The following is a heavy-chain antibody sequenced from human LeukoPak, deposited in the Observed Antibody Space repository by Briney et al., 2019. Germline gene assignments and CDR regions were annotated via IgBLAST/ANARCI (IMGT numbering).Heavy chain of an antibody. CDR1: GFTFRSYS. D-gene: IGHD2-2*01. CDR2: ISSSSSTI. V-gene: IGHV3-48*01. CDR3: ARDALGYCSSTSCYAGNWFDP. J-gene: IGHJ5*02. Sequence: GGSLRLSCAASGFTFRSYSMNWVRQAPGKGLEWVSYISSSSSTIYYADSVKGRFTISRDNAKNSLYLQMNSLRAEDTAVYYCARDALGYCSSTSCYAGNWFDPWGQGTLVTVSS.